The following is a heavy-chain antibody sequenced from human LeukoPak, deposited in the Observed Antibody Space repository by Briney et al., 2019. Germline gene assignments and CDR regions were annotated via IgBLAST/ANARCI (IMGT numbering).Heavy chain of an antibody. CDR2: IYSGGST. D-gene: IGHD5-12*01. J-gene: IGHJ4*02. V-gene: IGHV3-53*01. CDR1: GFTVSSNY. CDR3: ARGRYSGYDSPFDY. Sequence: GGSLRLSCAASGFTVSSNYMSWVRQAPGKGLEWVSVIYSGGSTYYAGSVKGRFTISRDNSKNTLYLQMNSLRAEDTAVYYCARGRYSGYDSPFDYWGQGTLVTVSS.